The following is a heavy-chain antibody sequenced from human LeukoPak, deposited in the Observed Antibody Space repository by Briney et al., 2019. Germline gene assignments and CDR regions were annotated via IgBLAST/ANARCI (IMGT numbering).Heavy chain of an antibody. CDR1: GGSISSGSYY. J-gene: IGHJ4*02. CDR2: IYYSGST. V-gene: IGHV4-39*01. D-gene: IGHD3-10*01. Sequence: SETLSLTCTVSGGSISSGSYYWGWMRQPPGKGLEWIGSIYYSGSTYDNPSLQSRVTISVDPSKNRSALKLSSVPAADTAVYYCARGGYYGSGRSRFDYWGQGTLVTVSS. CDR3: ARGGYYGSGRSRFDY.